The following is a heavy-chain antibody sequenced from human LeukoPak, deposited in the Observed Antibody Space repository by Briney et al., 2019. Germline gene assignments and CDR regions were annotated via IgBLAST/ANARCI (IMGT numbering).Heavy chain of an antibody. CDR1: GFTFSDYY. J-gene: IGHJ4*02. D-gene: IGHD3-10*01. CDR3: ARNPSPYGSFY. CDR2: TTNTGSPK. Sequence: GGSLRLSCAASGFTFSDYYMSWIRQAPGQGLEWVSYTTNTGSPKYYADSVKGRFTISRDNAKNSLSLQMNSLRVDDTAVYYCARNPSPYGSFYWGQGTLVTVSS. V-gene: IGHV3-11*04.